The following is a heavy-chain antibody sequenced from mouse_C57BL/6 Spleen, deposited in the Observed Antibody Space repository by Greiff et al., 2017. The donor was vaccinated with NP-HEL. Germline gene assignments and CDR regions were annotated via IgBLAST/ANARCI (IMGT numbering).Heavy chain of an antibody. CDR3: ARSGDDGYYYFDY. V-gene: IGHV1-64*01. D-gene: IGHD2-3*01. CDR1: GYTFTSYW. Sequence: VQLQQPGAELVKPGASVKLSCKASGYTFTSYWMHWVKQRPGQGLEWIGMIHPNSGSTNYNEKFKSKATLTVDKSSSTAYMQLSSLTSEDSAVYYCARSGDDGYYYFDYWGQGTTLTVSS. J-gene: IGHJ2*01. CDR2: IHPNSGST.